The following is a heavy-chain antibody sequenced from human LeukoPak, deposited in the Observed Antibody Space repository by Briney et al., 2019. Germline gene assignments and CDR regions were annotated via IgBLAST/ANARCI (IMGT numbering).Heavy chain of an antibody. Sequence: GGSLRLSCAASGFTFSNYAMSWVRQAPGKGLEWVSAISGSGGSTYYADSVKSRFTISRDNVKNTLFLQMNSLGAEDTALYYCARGWNTTPRSGFDIWGLGTMVTVSS. CDR1: GFTFSNYA. CDR3: ARGWNTTPRSGFDI. CDR2: ISGSGGST. D-gene: IGHD1/OR15-1a*01. V-gene: IGHV3-23*01. J-gene: IGHJ3*02.